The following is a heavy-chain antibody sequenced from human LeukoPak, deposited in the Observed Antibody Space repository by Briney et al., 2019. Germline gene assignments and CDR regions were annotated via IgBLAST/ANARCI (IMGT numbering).Heavy chain of an antibody. J-gene: IGHJ3*02. CDR2: ISYDGSNK. D-gene: IGHD1-26*01. CDR3: ARAKVGAFDI. CDR1: GFTFSSYA. Sequence: QPGGSLRLSCAASGFTFSSYAMHWVRQAPGKGLEWVAVISYDGSNKYYADSVKGRFTISRDNSKNTLYLQMNSLRAEDTAVYYCARAKVGAFDIWGQGTMVTASS. V-gene: IGHV3-30-3*01.